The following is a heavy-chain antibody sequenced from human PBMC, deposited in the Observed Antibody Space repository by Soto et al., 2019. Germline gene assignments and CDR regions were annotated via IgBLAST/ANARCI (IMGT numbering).Heavy chain of an antibody. Sequence: GGSLRLSCAASGFTFSSYAMSWVRQAPGKGLEWASGISGSGGSTYYADSAKGRFTISRDDSKNTLYLQMNSLRAEDTAIFYCARDPFGYYVNYFDNWGQGTLVTVSS. D-gene: IGHD1-26*01. CDR1: GFTFSSYA. J-gene: IGHJ4*02. CDR2: ISGSGGST. CDR3: ARDPFGYYVNYFDN. V-gene: IGHV3-23*01.